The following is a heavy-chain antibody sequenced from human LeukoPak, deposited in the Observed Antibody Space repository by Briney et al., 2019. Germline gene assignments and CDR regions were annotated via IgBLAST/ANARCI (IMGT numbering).Heavy chain of an antibody. D-gene: IGHD5-18*01. CDR3: ASWSAYSS. CDR2: INPNTGNT. CDR1: GYTFTTYD. Sequence: ASVKVSCKVSGYTFTTYDINWVRQASGQGLEWMGRINPNTGNTRYAQKFQGRVAMTRDTSVSTAYMELNNLGLEDTAVYYCASWSAYSSWGQGTLVTVSP. V-gene: IGHV1-8*01. J-gene: IGHJ4*02.